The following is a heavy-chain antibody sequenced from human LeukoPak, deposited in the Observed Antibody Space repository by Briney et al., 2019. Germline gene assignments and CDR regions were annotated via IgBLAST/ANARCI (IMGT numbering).Heavy chain of an antibody. V-gene: IGHV4-61*02. CDR1: GDSISSGDYY. D-gene: IGHD3-22*01. CDR2: ISSSGST. J-gene: IGHJ3*02. Sequence: SETLSLTCTVSGDSISSGDYYWSWIRQPAGKGLEWIGRISSSGSTNYNPSLKSRVTISVDTSKNQFSLKLSSVTAADTAVYFCARGPYSYDSSGAFDIWGQVTMVTVSS. CDR3: ARGPYSYDSSGAFDI.